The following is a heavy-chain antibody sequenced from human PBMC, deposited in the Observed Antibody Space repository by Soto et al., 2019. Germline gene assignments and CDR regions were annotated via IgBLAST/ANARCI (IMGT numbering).Heavy chain of an antibody. J-gene: IGHJ4*02. CDR1: AFTFSNFG. V-gene: IGHV3-30*08. CDR2: ISYDAFNT. CDR3: AGGRNSGYYLFDY. D-gene: IGHD3-22*01. Sequence: GGSLRLSCAASAFTFSNFGMHWVRQAPGKGLEWVAFISYDAFNTHYADSVKGRFTISRDNSKNTVYLQMASLGADDTAVYYCAGGRNSGYYLFDYWGRGTLVTVSS.